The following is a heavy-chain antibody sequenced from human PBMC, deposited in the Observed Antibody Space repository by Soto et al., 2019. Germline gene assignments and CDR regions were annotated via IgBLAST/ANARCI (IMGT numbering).Heavy chain of an antibody. CDR2: IYYIGST. CDR1: GGSISSGGYY. V-gene: IGHV4-31*03. Sequence: QVQLQESGPGLVKPSQTLSLTCTVSGGSISSGGYYWSWIRQHPRKGLEWIGYIYYIGSTYYNPSLKSRVTISVDTSKNQFSLKLSSVTAADTAVYYCATYGSGTYKPTTFDYWGQGTLVTVSS. D-gene: IGHD3-10*01. J-gene: IGHJ4*02. CDR3: ATYGSGTYKPTTFDY.